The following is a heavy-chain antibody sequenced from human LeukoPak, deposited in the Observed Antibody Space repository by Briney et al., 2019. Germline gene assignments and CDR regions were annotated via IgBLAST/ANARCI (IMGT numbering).Heavy chain of an antibody. CDR1: GFTFSSYE. CDR2: ISSSGSTI. D-gene: IGHD5-12*01. Sequence: PGGSLRLSCAASGFTFSSYEMNWVRQAPGKGLEWVSYISSSGSTIYYADSVKGRFTISRDNAKNSLYLQMNSLRAEDTAVYYFARFGYDYFDYWGQGTLVTVSS. CDR3: ARFGYDYFDY. V-gene: IGHV3-48*03. J-gene: IGHJ4*02.